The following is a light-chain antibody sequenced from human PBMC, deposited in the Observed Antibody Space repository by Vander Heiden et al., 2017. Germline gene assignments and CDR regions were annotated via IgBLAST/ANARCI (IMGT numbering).Light chain of an antibody. J-gene: IGKJ2*01. CDR3: QQYGSSWYT. V-gene: IGKV3-20*01. CDR2: GAS. CDR1: QSVSTY. Sequence: EAVLTPSPGTLSLSPGERATPPCRASQSVSTYLGWYQQKPGQAPRLLIYGASSRATGIPDRFSGSGSGTDFTLTISRLEPEDFAVYYCQQYGSSWYTFGQGTKLEIK.